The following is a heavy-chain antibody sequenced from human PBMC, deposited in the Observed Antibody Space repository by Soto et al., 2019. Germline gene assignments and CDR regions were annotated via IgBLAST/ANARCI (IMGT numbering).Heavy chain of an antibody. Sequence: QVQLVESGGGVVQPGRSLRLSCAASGFTFSHYAMHWVRQAPVKGLEWVAFISYDGTNTYYADSVKGRFTIFKDNSKNTLYLQMINLRGGDTAVFYGAKQAVVTAFDVWGQGTMVTVTS. CDR3: AKQAVVTAFDV. CDR2: ISYDGTNT. CDR1: GFTFSHYA. J-gene: IGHJ3*01. D-gene: IGHD2-15*01. V-gene: IGHV3-30-3*02.